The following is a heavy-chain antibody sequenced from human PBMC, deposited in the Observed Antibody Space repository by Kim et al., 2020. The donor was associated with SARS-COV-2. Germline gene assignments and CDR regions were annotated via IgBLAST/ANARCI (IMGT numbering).Heavy chain of an antibody. J-gene: IGHJ4*02. CDR2: FDPEDGET. D-gene: IGHD3-3*01. Sequence: PGERLGWMGGFDPEDGETNYAQKFQGRVTMTEDTSTDTAYMELSSLRSEDTAVYYCATGYYDFWSGPGDWGQGTLVTVSS. CDR3: ATGYYDFWSGPGD. V-gene: IGHV1-24*01.